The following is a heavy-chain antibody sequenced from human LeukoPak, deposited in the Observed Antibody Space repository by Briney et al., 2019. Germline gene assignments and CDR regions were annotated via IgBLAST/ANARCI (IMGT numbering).Heavy chain of an antibody. D-gene: IGHD6-19*01. V-gene: IGHV3-15*01. J-gene: IGHJ4*02. Sequence: AGGSLRLSCAASGFTFSSYWMSWVRQAPGKGLEWVGRIKSKTDGGTTDYAAPVKGRFTISRDDSKNTLYLQMNSLQTEDTAVYYCTTAGDSSGLKYWGQGTLVTVSS. CDR1: GFTFSSYW. CDR3: TTAGDSSGLKY. CDR2: IKSKTDGGTT.